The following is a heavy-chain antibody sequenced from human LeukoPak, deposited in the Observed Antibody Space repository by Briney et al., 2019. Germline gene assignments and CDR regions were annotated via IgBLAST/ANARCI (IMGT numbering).Heavy chain of an antibody. CDR2: ISGSGGST. J-gene: IGHJ5*02. D-gene: IGHD6-19*01. CDR3: ARAVAENWFDP. Sequence: GGSLRLSCAASGFTFSTYAMSWVRQAPGKGLEWVSTISGSGGSTNCADSVKGRFTISRDNAKNSVYLQMNSLRAEDTALYYCARAVAENWFDPWGQGTLVTVSS. CDR1: GFTFSTYA. V-gene: IGHV3-23*01.